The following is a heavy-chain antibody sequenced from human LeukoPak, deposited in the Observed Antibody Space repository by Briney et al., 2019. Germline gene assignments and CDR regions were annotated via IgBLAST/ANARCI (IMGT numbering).Heavy chain of an antibody. CDR2: IGTSSTTI. Sequence: GGSLRLSCAASGFTFSSYTMNWVRQPPGKGLEWVSNIGTSSTTIYYADSVKGRFTISRDNAKNSLYLQMNSLRAEDTAVYYCARSYGDYGHFDYWGQGTLVTVSS. CDR1: GFTFSSYT. D-gene: IGHD4-17*01. CDR3: ARSYGDYGHFDY. J-gene: IGHJ4*02. V-gene: IGHV3-48*01.